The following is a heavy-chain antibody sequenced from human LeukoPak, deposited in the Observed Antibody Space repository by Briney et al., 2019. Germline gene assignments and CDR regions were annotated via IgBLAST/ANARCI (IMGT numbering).Heavy chain of an antibody. D-gene: IGHD6-13*01. Sequence: SETLSLTCTVSGGSISSYYWSWIRQPPGKGLEWIGYIYYSGSTNYNPSLKSRVTISVDTSKNQFSLKLSSVTAADTAVYYCARVGYSSSWYTFDYWGQGTLVTVSS. CDR1: GGSISSYY. V-gene: IGHV4-59*01. CDR2: IYYSGST. CDR3: ARVGYSSSWYTFDY. J-gene: IGHJ4*02.